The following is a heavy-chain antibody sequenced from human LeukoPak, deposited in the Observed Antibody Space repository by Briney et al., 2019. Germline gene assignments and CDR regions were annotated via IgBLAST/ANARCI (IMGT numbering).Heavy chain of an antibody. V-gene: IGHV1-69*13. CDR2: IIPIFGTA. J-gene: IGHJ4*02. Sequence: ASVKVSCKASGGSFSSYAINWMRQAPGQGLEWMGGIIPIFGTANYAQKFQDRVTITAVESMSTVYMELSSLRSEDTAVYYCARGWLAETMVVTPYNYWGQGTLVTVSS. CDR3: ARGWLAETMVVTPYNY. D-gene: IGHD4-23*01. CDR1: GGSFSSYA.